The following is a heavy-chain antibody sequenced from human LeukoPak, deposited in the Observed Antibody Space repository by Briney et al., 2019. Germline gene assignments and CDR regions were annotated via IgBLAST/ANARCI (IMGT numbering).Heavy chain of an antibody. Sequence: SQTLSLTCTVSGGSISSGSYYWSWIRQPAGKGLEWIGRIYTSGSTNYNPSLKRRVTISVDTSKNQFSLKLSSVTAADTAVYYCARVRGAYYYYMDVWGKGTTVTVSS. CDR2: IYTSGST. J-gene: IGHJ6*03. D-gene: IGHD3-10*01. CDR1: GGSISSGSYY. V-gene: IGHV4-61*02. CDR3: ARVRGAYYYYMDV.